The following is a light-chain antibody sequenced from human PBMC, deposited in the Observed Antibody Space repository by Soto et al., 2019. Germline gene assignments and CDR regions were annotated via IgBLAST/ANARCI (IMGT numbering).Light chain of an antibody. CDR3: QQYYNIPPT. CDR2: WAS. Sequence: DIVMTQSPDSLAVSLGERATINCKSSQSVFFNSNNKNYLAWYQQKPGQPPKLLIYWASTRESGVPDRFSGIGSGKDFTLTISSLQAEDVAFYYCQQYYNIPPTFGQGTKVEI. J-gene: IGKJ1*01. CDR1: QSVFFNSNNKNY. V-gene: IGKV4-1*01.